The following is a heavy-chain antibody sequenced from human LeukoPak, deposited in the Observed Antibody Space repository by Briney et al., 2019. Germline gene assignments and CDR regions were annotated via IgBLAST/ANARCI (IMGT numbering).Heavy chain of an antibody. J-gene: IGHJ4*02. V-gene: IGHV3-48*03. CDR1: GFTFSSYE. CDR2: ISSSGSTI. CDR3: AREGGYSYGLDY. D-gene: IGHD5-18*01. Sequence: GGSLRLSCAASGFTFSSYEMNWVRQAPGKGLEWVSYISSSGSTIYYAHSLKGRFPISRDNAKRTLYLQMKGLRAEDTGVYYCAREGGYSYGLDYWGQGTLVTVSS.